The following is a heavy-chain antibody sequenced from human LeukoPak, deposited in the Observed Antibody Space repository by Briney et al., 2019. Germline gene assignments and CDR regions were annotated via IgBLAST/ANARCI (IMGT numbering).Heavy chain of an antibody. CDR3: AKEIDTLGTNAFDI. CDR2: INEDGGKT. J-gene: IGHJ3*02. D-gene: IGHD2-15*01. CDR1: GFTFSIYP. V-gene: IGHV3-43*02. Sequence: GGSLRLSCAASGFTFSIYPMHWVRQAPGKGLEWVSLINEDGGKTFYADSVRGRFTISRDNSKNSLYLQMNSLRTEDTALYYCAKEIDTLGTNAFDIWGQGTIVTVSS.